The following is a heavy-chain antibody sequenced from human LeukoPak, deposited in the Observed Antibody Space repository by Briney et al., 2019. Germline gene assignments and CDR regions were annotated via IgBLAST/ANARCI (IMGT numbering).Heavy chain of an antibody. V-gene: IGHV4-34*01. CDR1: GGSFSDYW. D-gene: IGHD4-23*01. CDR2: VNHSGRT. Sequence: SETLSLTCAVYGGSFSDYWWTWIRQSPGKGLEWIGEVNHSGRTNYNPSLKSRVSISVDRSKNQFSLKLNSVTAADTAVYYCARSPTVVTVTEYYYYYMDVWGKGTTVTVSS. CDR3: ARSPTVVTVTEYYYYYMDV. J-gene: IGHJ6*03.